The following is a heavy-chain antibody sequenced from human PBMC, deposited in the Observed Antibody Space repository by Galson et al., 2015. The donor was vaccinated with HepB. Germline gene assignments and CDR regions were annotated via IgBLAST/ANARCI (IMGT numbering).Heavy chain of an antibody. Sequence: CAISGDSVSSNSAAWNWIRQSPSRGLEWLGRTYYRSKWYNDYAVSVKSRITINPDTSKNQFSLQLNSVTPEDTAVYYCARGGDDYGDYTSSLGLLWGYYYGMDVWGQGTTVTVSS. CDR3: ARGGDDYGDYTSSLGLLWGYYYGMDV. J-gene: IGHJ6*02. CDR1: GDSVSSNSAA. V-gene: IGHV6-1*01. D-gene: IGHD4-17*01. CDR2: TYYRSKWYN.